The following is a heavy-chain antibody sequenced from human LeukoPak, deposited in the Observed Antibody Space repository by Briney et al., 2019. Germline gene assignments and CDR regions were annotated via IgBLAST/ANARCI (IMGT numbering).Heavy chain of an antibody. V-gene: IGHV3-33*01. Sequence: PGASLRLSCAASGFTFSNNVMHCVRQAPGKGLEWVALIWSDGSNKYYADSVKGRFTISRDNSKNTLYLQMNSLRAEDTSVYFCARDEGYTYGHPLDYWGQGTLVTVSS. CDR2: IWSDGSNK. J-gene: IGHJ4*02. CDR3: ARDEGYTYGHPLDY. CDR1: GFTFSNNV. D-gene: IGHD5-18*01.